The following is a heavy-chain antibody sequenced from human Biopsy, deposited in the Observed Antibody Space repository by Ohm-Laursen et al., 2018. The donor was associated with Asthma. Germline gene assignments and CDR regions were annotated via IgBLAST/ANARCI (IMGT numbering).Heavy chain of an antibody. J-gene: IGHJ6*02. CDR1: GAYIGSRDHH. D-gene: IGHD4-17*01. Sequence: SQTLSLTCTVGGAYIGSRDHHWSWIRQSPGTGLEWIGFVFWSGTTHYNRSLERRLSILIDTTRNEFSMTLRSVTAADTAVYFCARVASYGDVYFGIDVWGPGTTVSVS. CDR2: VFWSGTT. V-gene: IGHV4-30-4*01. CDR3: ARVASYGDVYFGIDV.